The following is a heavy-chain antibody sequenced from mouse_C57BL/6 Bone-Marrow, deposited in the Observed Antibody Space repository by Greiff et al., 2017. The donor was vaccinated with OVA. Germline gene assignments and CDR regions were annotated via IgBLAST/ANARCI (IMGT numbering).Heavy chain of an antibody. CDR2: INPNNGGT. V-gene: IGHV1-26*01. J-gene: IGHJ2*01. CDR1: GYTFTDYY. CDR3: ARRRTSLDFDY. Sequence: EVQLQQSGPELVKPGASVKISCKASGYTFTDYYMNWVKQSHGKSLEWIGDINPNNGGTSYNQKFKGKATLTVDKSSSTAYMELRSLTSEDSAVYYCARRRTSLDFDYWGQGTTLTVSS.